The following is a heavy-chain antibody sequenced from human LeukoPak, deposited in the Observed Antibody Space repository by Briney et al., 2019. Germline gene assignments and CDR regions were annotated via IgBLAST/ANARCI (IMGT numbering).Heavy chain of an antibody. CDR1: GGSISSDSFY. V-gene: IGHV4-61*02. Sequence: SETLSLTCTVSGGSISSDSFYWSWIRQPAGKGLEWIGRIFSSGGTNYNPSLKSRATISIDTSKNQFSLKLSSVTAADTAVYYCARGTSYWGQGTLVTVSS. CDR2: IFSSGGT. J-gene: IGHJ4*02. CDR3: ARGTSY.